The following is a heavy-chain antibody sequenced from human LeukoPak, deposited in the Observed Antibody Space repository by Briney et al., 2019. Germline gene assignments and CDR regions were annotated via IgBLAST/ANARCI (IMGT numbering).Heavy chain of an antibody. V-gene: IGHV3-33*01. J-gene: IGHJ4*02. CDR2: IWYDGSNK. CDR1: EFTFRSYG. CDR3: ATAVASSSGWYADY. Sequence: EGSLRLSCAASEFTFRSYGMHWVRQAPGKGLEWVAVIWYDGSNKYYADSVKGRFTVSRDNSKNTLYLQMNSLRAEDTAVYYCATAVASSSGWYADYWGQGTLVTVSS. D-gene: IGHD6-19*01.